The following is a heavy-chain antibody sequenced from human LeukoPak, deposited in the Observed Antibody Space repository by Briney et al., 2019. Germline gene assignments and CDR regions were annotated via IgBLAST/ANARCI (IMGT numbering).Heavy chain of an antibody. D-gene: IGHD3-10*01. CDR3: AKNLGSGSYYSFDY. Sequence: PGGSLRLSCAASGFTFSSYAMGWVRQALGKGLEWVSVISGNGGSTHYADSVKGRFTISRDNSKNTLYLQMNSLRAEDTAVYYCAKNLGSGSYYSFDYWGQGTLVTVSS. CDR1: GFTFSSYA. CDR2: ISGNGGST. V-gene: IGHV3-23*01. J-gene: IGHJ4*02.